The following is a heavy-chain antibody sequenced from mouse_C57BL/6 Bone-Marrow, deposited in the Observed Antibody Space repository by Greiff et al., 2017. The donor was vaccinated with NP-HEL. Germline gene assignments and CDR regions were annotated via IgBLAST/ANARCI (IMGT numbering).Heavy chain of an antibody. J-gene: IGHJ4*01. CDR3: ARGWIYYEYDDYAMDY. CDR2: INPNNGGT. D-gene: IGHD2-4*01. V-gene: IGHV1-26*01. CDR1: GYTFTDYY. Sequence: VQLQQSGPELVKPGASVKISCKASGYTFTDYYMNWVKQSHGKSLEWIGDINPNNGGTSYNQKFKGKATLTVDKSSSTAYMELRSLTSEDSAVYYCARGWIYYEYDDYAMDYWGQGTSVTVSS.